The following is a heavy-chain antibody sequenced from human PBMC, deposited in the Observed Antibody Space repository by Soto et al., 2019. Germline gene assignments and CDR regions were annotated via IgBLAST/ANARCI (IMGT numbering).Heavy chain of an antibody. D-gene: IGHD6-13*01. CDR3: ARPYSSTGYYYYGMDV. J-gene: IGHJ6*02. V-gene: IGHV4-59*01. Sequence: SETLSLTCTVSGGSISRYYWSWIRQPPGKGLEWVGYIYFSGSTSYNPSLKSRASISVDASKNQCSLQLNSVTAADTAVYYCARPYSSTGYYYYGMDVWGQGTTVTVSS. CDR2: IYFSGST. CDR1: GGSISRYY.